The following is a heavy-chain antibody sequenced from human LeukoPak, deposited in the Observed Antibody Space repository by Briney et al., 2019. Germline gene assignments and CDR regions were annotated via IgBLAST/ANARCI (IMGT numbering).Heavy chain of an antibody. CDR1: GYTFTSYG. CDR3: ARGVASSSRISNWFDP. Sequence: GASVKVSCKASGYTFTSYGISWVRQAPGQGLEWMGWMNPNSGNTGYAQKFQGRVTITADKSTSTAYMELSSLRSEDTAVYYCARGVASSSRISNWFDPWGQGTLVTVSS. V-gene: IGHV1-8*03. D-gene: IGHD6-13*01. CDR2: MNPNSGNT. J-gene: IGHJ5*02.